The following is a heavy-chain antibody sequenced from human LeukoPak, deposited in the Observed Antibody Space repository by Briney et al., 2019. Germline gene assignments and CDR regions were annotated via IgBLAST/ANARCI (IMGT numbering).Heavy chain of an antibody. Sequence: ASVKVSCKASVYTFTDYYMHWVRQAPGQGLESMGWINPNSGGTNYAQKFQGKVAMTRDTSISTAYMELSSLTADDTAVYYCASGGVAVAASAIDYWGQGTLVTVSS. J-gene: IGHJ4*02. CDR3: ASGGVAVAASAIDY. CDR2: INPNSGGT. CDR1: VYTFTDYY. V-gene: IGHV1-2*02. D-gene: IGHD6-19*01.